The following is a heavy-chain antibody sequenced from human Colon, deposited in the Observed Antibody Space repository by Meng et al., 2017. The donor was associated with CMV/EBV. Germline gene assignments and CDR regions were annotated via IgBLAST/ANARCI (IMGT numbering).Heavy chain of an antibody. Sequence: GESLKISCAASGFTFSSYSMNWVRQAPGKGLEWVSYTSSSSSTIYYADSVKGRFTISRDNAKNSLYLQMNSLRAEDTAVYYCARDLLYDSSGYYYYGMDVWGQGTTVTVSS. V-gene: IGHV3-48*04. J-gene: IGHJ6*02. D-gene: IGHD3-22*01. CDR2: TSSSSSTI. CDR1: GFTFSSYS. CDR3: ARDLLYDSSGYYYYGMDV.